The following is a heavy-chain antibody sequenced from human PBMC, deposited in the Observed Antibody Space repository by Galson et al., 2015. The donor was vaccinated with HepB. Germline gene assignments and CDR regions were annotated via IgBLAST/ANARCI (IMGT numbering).Heavy chain of an antibody. Sequence: SLRLSCAASGFTFSSYGMHWVRQAPGKGLEWVAVIWYDGSNKYYADSVKGRFTISRDNSKNTPYLQMNSLRAEDTAVYYCARGHYGDYSDSNYGMDVWGQGTTVTVSS. D-gene: IGHD4-17*01. CDR1: GFTFSSYG. J-gene: IGHJ6*02. V-gene: IGHV3-33*01. CDR2: IWYDGSNK. CDR3: ARGHYGDYSDSNYGMDV.